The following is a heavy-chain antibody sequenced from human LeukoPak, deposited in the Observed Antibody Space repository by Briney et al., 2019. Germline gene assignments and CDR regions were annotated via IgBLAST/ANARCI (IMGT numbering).Heavy chain of an antibody. D-gene: IGHD2-15*01. CDR1: GYTFTSYG. CDR2: ISAYNGNT. V-gene: IGHV1-18*01. CDR3: ARDEALLPKTERNYYYYYGMDV. Sequence: ASVKVSCKASGYTFTSYGISWVRQAPGQGLEWMGWISAYNGNTNHAQKLQGRVTMTTDTSTSTAYMELRSLRSDDTAVYYCARDEALLPKTERNYYYYYGMDVWGQGTTVTVSS. J-gene: IGHJ6*02.